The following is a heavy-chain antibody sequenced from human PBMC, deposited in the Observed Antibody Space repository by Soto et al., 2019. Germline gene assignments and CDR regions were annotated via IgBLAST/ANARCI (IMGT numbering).Heavy chain of an antibody. Sequence: QVQLQESGPGLVKPSGTLSLTCAVSGGSISSSNWWSWVRQPPGKGLEWIGEIYHSGSTNYNPSLXSXAXIXXDKSKTQFSLKLSSVTAADTAVYYCASRPPTPFDYWGQGTLVTVSS. CDR2: IYHSGST. J-gene: IGHJ4*02. CDR3: ASRPPTPFDY. CDR1: GGSISSSNW. V-gene: IGHV4-4*02.